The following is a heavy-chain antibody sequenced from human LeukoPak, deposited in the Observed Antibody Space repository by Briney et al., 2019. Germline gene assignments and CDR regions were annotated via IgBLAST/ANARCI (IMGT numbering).Heavy chain of an antibody. CDR1: GFTFSTYA. J-gene: IGHJ4*02. CDR2: ISGSGVST. D-gene: IGHD2-2*01. CDR3: ARDWGMGDQLLRIDY. Sequence: GGSLRLSCTASGFTFSTYAMNWVRQAPGKGLEWVSGISGSGVSTYYADSVKGRFTISRDNSNNTLYLQMSSLGAEDTAVYYCARDWGMGDQLLRIDYWGQGTLVTVSS. V-gene: IGHV3-23*01.